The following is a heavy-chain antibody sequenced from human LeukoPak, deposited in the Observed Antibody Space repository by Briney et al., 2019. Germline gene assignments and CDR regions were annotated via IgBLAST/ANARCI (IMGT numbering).Heavy chain of an antibody. D-gene: IGHD3-22*01. CDR3: AKEYYYDSSGYRGNFDY. V-gene: IGHV3-74*01. J-gene: IGHJ4*02. Sequence: GGSLRLSCAASGFTFSNYWMHWVRQVPGKGLVWVSRINSDGRTTRYADSVKGRFTISRDNSKNTLYLQMNSLRAEDTAVYYCAKEYYYDSSGYRGNFDYWGQGTLVTVSS. CDR1: GFTFSNYW. CDR2: INSDGRTT.